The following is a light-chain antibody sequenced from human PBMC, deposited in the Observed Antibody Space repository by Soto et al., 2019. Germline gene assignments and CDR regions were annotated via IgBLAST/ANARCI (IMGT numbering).Light chain of an antibody. Sequence: QSALTQPASVSGSPGQSITISCTGTSSDVGAYKYVSWYQQYPGKAPKVMIYEVSNRPSGVSNRFSGSKSGNTASLTISGLQAEDESDYCCSSFTGRSTYVFGTGTKLTVL. V-gene: IGLV2-14*01. CDR1: SSDVGAYKY. J-gene: IGLJ1*01. CDR2: EVS. CDR3: SSFTGRSTYV.